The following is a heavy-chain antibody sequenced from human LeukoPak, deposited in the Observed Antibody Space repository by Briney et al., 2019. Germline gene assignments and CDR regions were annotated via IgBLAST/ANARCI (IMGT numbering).Heavy chain of an antibody. CDR2: ISYDGSNK. CDR3: AKEEQSLASDAFDY. Sequence: GGSLRLSCAASGFTFSSYAMHWVRQAPGKGLEWVAVISYDGSNKYYADSVKGRFTISRGNSKNTPSLQMSSIIGEGTAVYDCAKEEQSLASDAFDYWGQETLVTVSS. CDR1: GFTFSSYA. D-gene: IGHD6-19*01. V-gene: IGHV3-30*18. J-gene: IGHJ4*02.